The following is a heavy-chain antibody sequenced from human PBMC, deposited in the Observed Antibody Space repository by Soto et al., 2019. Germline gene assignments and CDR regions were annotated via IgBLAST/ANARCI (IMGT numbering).Heavy chain of an antibody. J-gene: IGHJ6*02. D-gene: IGHD3-16*01. Sequence: QVQLVQSGAEVKKPGASVKVSCKASGYTFTSYGITWVRQAPGQGLEWLGWINGYNGNTNYAQKRQGREHMTTDTSTSTADMELRSLRSDDTAVYYCARMGDVPYYYSGMDVWGQGTTVTVSS. V-gene: IGHV1-18*01. CDR1: GYTFTSYG. CDR3: ARMGDVPYYYSGMDV. CDR2: INGYNGNT.